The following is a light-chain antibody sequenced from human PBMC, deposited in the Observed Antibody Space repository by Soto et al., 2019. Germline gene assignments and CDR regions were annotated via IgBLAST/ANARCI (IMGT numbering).Light chain of an antibody. J-gene: IGLJ3*02. V-gene: IGLV2-14*01. Sequence: QSALTQPASVSXXPGQSITISCTGTSSDVGGYNYVSWFQQHPGKAPKLKIYEVSNRPSGVSNRFSGSKSGNTASLTISELQAEDEADYYCTSFTTISTWVFGGGTKLTVL. CDR3: TSFTTISTWV. CDR2: EVS. CDR1: SSDVGGYNY.